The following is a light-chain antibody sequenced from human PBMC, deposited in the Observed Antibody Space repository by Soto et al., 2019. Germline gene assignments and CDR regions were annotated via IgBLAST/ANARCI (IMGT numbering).Light chain of an antibody. CDR2: DAS. CDR1: ESSANY. V-gene: IGKV1-33*01. CDR3: QQYESQPFT. J-gene: IGKJ4*01. Sequence: DVQMTQSPSSLSASVGGSVIITCQANESSANYLNWFQQNRGKAPRLLISDASHLEKGVPSRFSGNRSGTDFVLGIRSLQAEDVAKYYCQQYESQPFTFGGGTTV.